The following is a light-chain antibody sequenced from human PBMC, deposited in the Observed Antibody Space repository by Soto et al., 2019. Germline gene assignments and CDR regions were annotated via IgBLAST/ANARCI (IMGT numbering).Light chain of an antibody. CDR1: QTIGRN. V-gene: IGKV3-15*01. Sequence: EIVMTQSPGTLSLSPGETATLSCRASQTIGRNYLAWYQQKPGQAPRLLIYYISTRAADIPARFSGSGSGTDFTLTISSLQSEDGGVYYCQQHSQWPITFGQGTRLEIK. CDR3: QQHSQWPIT. J-gene: IGKJ5*01. CDR2: YIS.